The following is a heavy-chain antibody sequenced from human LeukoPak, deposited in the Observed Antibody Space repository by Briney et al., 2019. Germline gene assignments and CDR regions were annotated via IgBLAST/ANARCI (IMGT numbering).Heavy chain of an antibody. CDR1: GFTFSSYE. CDR2: ISSSGTI. J-gene: IGHJ4*02. CDR3: AKDTGRNGYNPVFDY. V-gene: IGHV3-48*03. Sequence: PGGSLRLSCAASGFTFSSYEMNWVRQAPGKGLEWVAYISSSGTIYYADSVKGRFTISRDNAKNSLYLQMNSLRAEDMALYYCAKDTGRNGYNPVFDYWGQGTLVTVSS. D-gene: IGHD5-24*01.